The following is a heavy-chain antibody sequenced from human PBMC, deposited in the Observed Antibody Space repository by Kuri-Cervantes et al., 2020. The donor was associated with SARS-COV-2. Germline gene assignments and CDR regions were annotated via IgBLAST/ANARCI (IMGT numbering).Heavy chain of an antibody. CDR2: ISWNSGST. CDR1: GFTFDDYA. D-gene: IGHD2-2*01. J-gene: IGHJ5*02. CDR3: AKDRYCSSTSCFSWFDP. Sequence: GGSLRLSCAASGFTFDDYAMHWVRQAPGKGLEWVSGISWNSGSTYYADSVKGRFTISRDNSKNTLYLQMNSLRAEDAAVYYCAKDRYCSSTSCFSWFDPWGQGTLVTVSS. V-gene: IGHV3-23*01.